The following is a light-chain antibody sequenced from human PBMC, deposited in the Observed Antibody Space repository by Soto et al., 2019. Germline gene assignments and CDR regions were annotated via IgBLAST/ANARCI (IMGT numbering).Light chain of an antibody. J-gene: IGKJ1*01. Sequence: DLQVTQSPSTLSAFVGDRVTITCRASQSISTWMAWYQQKPGKAPKLLIYKASTLETGVPSRFSGSVSATEYSLTISSLQPDVSSNYNCKHYVTYCTFGQGTKVEIK. CDR1: QSISTW. CDR3: KHYVTYCT. CDR2: KAS. V-gene: IGKV1-5*03.